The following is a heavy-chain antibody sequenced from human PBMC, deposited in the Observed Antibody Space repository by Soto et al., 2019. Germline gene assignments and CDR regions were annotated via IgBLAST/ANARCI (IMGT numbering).Heavy chain of an antibody. CDR3: AREGYSYDNRYYGMDV. Sequence: VASVKVSCKASGYTFTGYYIHWLRQAPGQGLEWMGWINANSGGTNYAQNFQGRVTMTRDTSTNTIYMEMNRLTSDDTAVYYCAREGYSYDNRYYGMDVWGQGTTVTVSS. CDR1: GYTFTGYY. V-gene: IGHV1-2*02. D-gene: IGHD5-18*01. CDR2: INANSGGT. J-gene: IGHJ6*02.